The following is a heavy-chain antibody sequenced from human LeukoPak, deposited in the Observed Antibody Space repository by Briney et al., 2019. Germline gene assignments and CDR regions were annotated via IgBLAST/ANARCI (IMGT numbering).Heavy chain of an antibody. CDR2: IYHSGST. J-gene: IGHJ4*02. CDR1: GYSISSGYY. Sequence: SETLSLTCTVSGYSISSGYYWGWIRQPPGKGLEWIGSIYHSGSTNYNPSLKSRVTISVDTPKNQFSLKLSSVTAADTAVYYCARRLFVVVPAARARGWDYWGQGTLVTVSS. V-gene: IGHV4-38-2*02. CDR3: ARRLFVVVPAARARGWDY. D-gene: IGHD2-2*01.